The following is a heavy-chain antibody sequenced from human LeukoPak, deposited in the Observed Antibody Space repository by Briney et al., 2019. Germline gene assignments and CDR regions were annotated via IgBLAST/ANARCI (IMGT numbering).Heavy chain of an antibody. J-gene: IGHJ4*02. D-gene: IGHD3-16*02. Sequence: ASVKVSCKVSGYTLTELSMHWVRQAPGKGLEWMGGFDPEDGETIYAQKFQGRVTMTEDTSTDTAYMELSSLRSGDTAVYYCATQGYYDYIWGSYRKGVPYTSIDYWGRGTLVTVSS. CDR2: FDPEDGET. CDR3: ATQGYYDYIWGSYRKGVPYTSIDY. V-gene: IGHV1-24*01. CDR1: GYTLTELS.